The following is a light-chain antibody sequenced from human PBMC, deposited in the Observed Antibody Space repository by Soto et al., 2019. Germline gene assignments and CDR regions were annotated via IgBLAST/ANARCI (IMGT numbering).Light chain of an antibody. V-gene: IGKV1-9*01. J-gene: IGKJ4*01. Sequence: DIQLTQSPSFLSASVGDRLTITCRASQDIRSSLAWYQQKPGKATNLLIYTVSTLQSGVPSRFSGSRSGTEVTRTISSLQPEDLATYYGQQFNSSPFTFGGGTKVEI. CDR1: QDIRSS. CDR3: QQFNSSPFT. CDR2: TVS.